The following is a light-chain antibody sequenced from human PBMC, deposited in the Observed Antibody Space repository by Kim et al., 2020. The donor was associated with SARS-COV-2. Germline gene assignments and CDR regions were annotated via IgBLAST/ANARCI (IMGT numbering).Light chain of an antibody. V-gene: IGKV3-20*01. CDR1: QSSTSSY. CDR3: QHYGSPPQT. CDR2: GAS. Sequence: LAPGERATLSCRASQSSTSSYLAWFQQKPGQAPRLLIYGASSRATGIPDRFSGSGSETDFTLTISRLEPEDLAVYYCQHYGSPPQTFGQGTKLEI. J-gene: IGKJ2*01.